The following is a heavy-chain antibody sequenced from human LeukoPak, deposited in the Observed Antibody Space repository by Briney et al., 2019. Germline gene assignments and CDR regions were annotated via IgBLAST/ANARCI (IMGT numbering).Heavy chain of an antibody. CDR2: IYHSGST. Sequence: PSETLSLTCAVSGYSISSGYYWGWIRQPPGKGLEWIGSIYHSGSTYYNPSLKSRVTISVDTSKNQFSLKLSSVTAADTAVYYCARASAGSSGWSPLLFDPWGQGTLVTVSS. CDR1: GYSISSGYY. J-gene: IGHJ5*02. CDR3: ARASAGSSGWSPLLFDP. V-gene: IGHV4-38-2*01. D-gene: IGHD6-19*01.